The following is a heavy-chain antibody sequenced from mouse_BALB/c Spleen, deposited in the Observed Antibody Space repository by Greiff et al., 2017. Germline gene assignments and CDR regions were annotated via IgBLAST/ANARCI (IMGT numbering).Heavy chain of an antibody. V-gene: IGHV1-4*01. D-gene: IGHD1-1*01. J-gene: IGHJ4*01. CDR1: GYTFTSYT. CDR3: ARPYGSSSYYYAMDY. Sequence: VKLVESGAELARPGASVKMSCKASGYTFTSYTMHWVKQRPGQGLEWIGYINPSSGYTNYNQKFKDKATLTADKSSSTAYMQLSSLTSEDSAVYYCARPYGSSSYYYAMDYWGQGTSVTVSS. CDR2: INPSSGYT.